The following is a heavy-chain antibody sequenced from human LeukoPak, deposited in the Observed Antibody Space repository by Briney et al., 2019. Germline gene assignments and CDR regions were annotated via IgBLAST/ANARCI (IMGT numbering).Heavy chain of an antibody. V-gene: IGHV3-66*01. Sequence: GGSLRLSGAASGFTFNIYDMHWVRQAPGKGLEWVSVMYSGGSTYYADSVKGRVAISRDNSQNTVFLQMNSVRVEDTAVYYCARSYSNHLFGMGVWGQGTAVTVSS. D-gene: IGHD4-11*01. CDR3: ARSYSNHLFGMGV. J-gene: IGHJ6*02. CDR2: MYSGGST. CDR1: GFTFNIYD.